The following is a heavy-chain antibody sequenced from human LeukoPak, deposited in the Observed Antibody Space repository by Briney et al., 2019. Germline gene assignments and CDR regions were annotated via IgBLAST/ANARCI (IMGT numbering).Heavy chain of an antibody. D-gene: IGHD3-22*01. CDR1: GGSITTRSYY. J-gene: IGHJ5*02. V-gene: IGHV4-39*07. Sequence: SETLSLTCTVSGGSITTRSYYWGWIRQPPGKGLEWIGSMHHSGSTYYNPSLKSRFTTSVDTSKNQFSLKLSSVTAADTAVYYCARDPGAYYDSSGYLNWFDPWGQGTLVTVSS. CDR2: MHHSGST. CDR3: ARDPGAYYDSSGYLNWFDP.